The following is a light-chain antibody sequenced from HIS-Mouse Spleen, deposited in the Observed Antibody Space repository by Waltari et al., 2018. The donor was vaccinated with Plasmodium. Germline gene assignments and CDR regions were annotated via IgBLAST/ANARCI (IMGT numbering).Light chain of an antibody. CDR1: QSVNSN. CDR3: QQYNNWPPT. CDR2: GAS. J-gene: IGKJ1*01. Sequence: EIVMTQSPATLSVSTGARATLSCRASQSVNSNLAWYQQKPGQAPRLLIYGASTRATGIPARFSGSGSGTEFTLTISSMQSEDFAVYYCQQYNNWPPTFGQGTKVEIK. V-gene: IGKV3-15*01.